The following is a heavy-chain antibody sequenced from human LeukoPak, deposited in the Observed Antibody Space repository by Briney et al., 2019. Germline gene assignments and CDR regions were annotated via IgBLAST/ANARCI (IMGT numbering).Heavy chain of an antibody. CDR1: GGSISSHY. J-gene: IGHJ5*02. D-gene: IGHD3-22*01. Sequence: PSETLSLTCTVSGGSISSHYWSWIRQPPGKGLEWIGYIYYSGSSKYNPSLKSRVTISVDTSKNQFSLKLSSMTAADTAVYYCARLYDSSGYTNWLDPWGQGTLVTVSS. CDR3: ARLYDSSGYTNWLDP. CDR2: IYYSGSS. V-gene: IGHV4-59*11.